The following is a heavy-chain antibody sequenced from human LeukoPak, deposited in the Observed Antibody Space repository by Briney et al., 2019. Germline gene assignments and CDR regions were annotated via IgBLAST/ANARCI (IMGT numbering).Heavy chain of an antibody. J-gene: IGHJ4*02. D-gene: IGHD2-2*01. Sequence: SETLSFTCTVSGGSLSSHYWSWIRQPPGKELELIGHIYSSGTTYYNPSLESRVTISLETSKNQFSLKLNSVTAADTAVYYCARFSSGCSTSSCYLTYWGQGTLVTVSS. V-gene: IGHV4-59*11. CDR1: GGSLSSHY. CDR3: ARFSSGCSTSSCYLTY. CDR2: IYSSGTT.